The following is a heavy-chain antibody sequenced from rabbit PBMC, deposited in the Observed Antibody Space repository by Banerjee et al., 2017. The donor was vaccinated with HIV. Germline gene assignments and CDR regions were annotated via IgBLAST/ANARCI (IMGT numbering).Heavy chain of an antibody. V-gene: IGHV1S40*01. D-gene: IGHD1-1*01. CDR1: GFSLSGSDY. Sequence: QSLEESGGDLVKPGASLTLTCTASGFSLSGSDYMCWVRQAPGKGLEWVACIDAGFKGTTYYASWAKGRFTISKTSSTTVTLQMTSLTAADTATYFCARNYVNVFDPWGPGTLVTVS. J-gene: IGHJ2*01. CDR3: ARNYVNVFDP. CDR2: IDAGFKGTT.